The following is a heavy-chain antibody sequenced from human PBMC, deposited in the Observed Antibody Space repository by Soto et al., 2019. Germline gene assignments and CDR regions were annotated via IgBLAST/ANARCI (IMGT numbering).Heavy chain of an antibody. Sequence: PSETLSLTCTVSGGSINSFYWSWIRQPPGKGLEWIGYGYYSGSTNYNPSLKSRVTISIDTSKNQFSLNVSSITAADTAVYYCARGLGSHYFYMDFWAKGSSVTVSS. V-gene: IGHV4-59*08. CDR3: ARGLGSHYFYMDF. J-gene: IGHJ6*03. CDR1: GGSINSFY. CDR2: GYYSGST.